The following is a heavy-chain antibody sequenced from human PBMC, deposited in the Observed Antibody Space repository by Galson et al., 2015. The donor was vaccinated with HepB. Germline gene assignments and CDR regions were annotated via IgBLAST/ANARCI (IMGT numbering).Heavy chain of an antibody. CDR1: GFTFSDYY. J-gene: IGHJ4*02. CDR2: ISSSSSYT. Sequence: SLRFSCAASGFTFSDYYMSWIRQAPGKGLEWVSYISSSSSYTNYADSVKGRFTISRDNAKNSLYLQMNSLRAEDTAVYYCAREFVGITGTVFDYWGQGTLVTVSS. CDR3: AREFVGITGTVFDY. V-gene: IGHV3-11*06. D-gene: IGHD1-20*01.